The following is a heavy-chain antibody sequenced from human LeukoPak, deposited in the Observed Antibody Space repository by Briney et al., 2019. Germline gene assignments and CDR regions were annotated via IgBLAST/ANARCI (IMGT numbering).Heavy chain of an antibody. Sequence: GASVKVSCKASGGTFSSYAISWVRQAPGQGLEWMGRIIPILGIANYAQKFQGRVTITADKSTSTAYMELSSLRSEDTAVYYCARGTDYDSSGYYYGVEYYYYGMDVWGQGTTVTVSS. V-gene: IGHV1-69*04. D-gene: IGHD3-22*01. CDR2: IIPILGIA. J-gene: IGHJ6*02. CDR3: ARGTDYDSSGYYYGVEYYYYGMDV. CDR1: GGTFSSYA.